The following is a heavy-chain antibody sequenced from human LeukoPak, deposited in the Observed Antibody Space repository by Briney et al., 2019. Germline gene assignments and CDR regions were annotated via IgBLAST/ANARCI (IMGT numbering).Heavy chain of an antibody. Sequence: PGRSLRLFCAASGFTFSSYAMHWVRQAPGKGLEWVAVISYDGSNKYYADSVKGRFTISRDNSKNTLYLQMNSLRAEDAAVYYCARIGYFDSLMDYWGQGTLVTVSS. CDR3: ARIGYFDSLMDY. CDR2: ISYDGSNK. CDR1: GFTFSSYA. V-gene: IGHV3-30*04. D-gene: IGHD3-9*01. J-gene: IGHJ4*02.